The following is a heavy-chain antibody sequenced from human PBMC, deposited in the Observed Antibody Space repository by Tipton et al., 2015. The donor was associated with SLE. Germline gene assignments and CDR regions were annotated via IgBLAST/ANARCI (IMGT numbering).Heavy chain of an antibody. CDR2: IFYSGST. CDR3: ARVPDNLFDP. J-gene: IGHJ5*02. V-gene: IGHV4-59*12. CDR1: GGSISSYY. Sequence: LSLTCTVSGGSISSYYWSWIRQPPGKGLEWIGSIFYSGSTYYNPSLQSRVTISVDTSNNQFSLKVSSVTVADTAVYYCARVPDNLFDPWGQGTLVSVSS.